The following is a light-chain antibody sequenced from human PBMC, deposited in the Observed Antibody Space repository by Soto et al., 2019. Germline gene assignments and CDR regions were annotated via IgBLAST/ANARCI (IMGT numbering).Light chain of an antibody. CDR2: GAS. CDR1: QSVSSSY. V-gene: IGKV3-20*01. CDR3: QQYGSSGT. Sequence: EIVLTQSPGTLSLSPGERATLSCRASQSVSSSYLAWYQQKPGQAPRLLIYGASSRATGIPNRFSGNGSGTDFTLTISRLEPEDFAVYYCQQYGSSGTFGGGTKVDIK. J-gene: IGKJ4*01.